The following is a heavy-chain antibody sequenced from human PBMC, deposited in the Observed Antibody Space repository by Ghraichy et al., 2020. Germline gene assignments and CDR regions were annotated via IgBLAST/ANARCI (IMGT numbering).Heavy chain of an antibody. CDR3: ARDDSFAGGRNWFDP. D-gene: IGHD5-18*01. V-gene: IGHV4-4*07. CDR2: IHISGNT. J-gene: IGHJ5*02. CDR1: GGAISNDY. Sequence: SETLSLTCTVSGGAISNDYWCWIRQPAGKGLEWIGRIHISGNTNYNPSLKSRVTLSVDTSKNQFSLKLTSMTAADTAVYYCARDDSFAGGRNWFDPWGPGTLVTVSS.